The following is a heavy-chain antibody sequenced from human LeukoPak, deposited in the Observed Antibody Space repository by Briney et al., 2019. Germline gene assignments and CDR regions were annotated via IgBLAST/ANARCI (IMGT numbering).Heavy chain of an antibody. CDR1: GFTFSDHY. D-gene: IGHD2-21*02. J-gene: IGHJ3*02. CDR2: IRNEVKSYTT. CDR3: TKGYCRSGDCAYGFHI. Sequence: GGSLRLSCAASGFTFSDHYMDWVRQAPGKGLEWVGRIRNEVKSYTTQYAASVKGRFTISRDDSKNSMYLQMNSLKTEDTAVYYCTKGYCRSGDCAYGFHIWGQGTMVIVSS. V-gene: IGHV3-72*01.